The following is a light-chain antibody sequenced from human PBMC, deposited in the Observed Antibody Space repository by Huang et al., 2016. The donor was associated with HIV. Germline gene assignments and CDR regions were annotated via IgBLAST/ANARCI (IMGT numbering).Light chain of an antibody. CDR1: QGISNS. Sequence: QMTQSPSSLSAFVGDTVTITCRASQGISNSVAWYQQKPGKAPKLLLYSTSRLESVVPSMFRGGGSGTDYTLTINSLQPDDFATYYCQQYYTSPTFGQGSKVEIK. CDR2: STS. CDR3: QQYYTSPT. J-gene: IGKJ1*01. V-gene: IGKV1-NL1*01.